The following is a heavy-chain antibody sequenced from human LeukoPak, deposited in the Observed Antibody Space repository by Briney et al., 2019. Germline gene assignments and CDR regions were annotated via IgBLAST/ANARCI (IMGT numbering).Heavy chain of an antibody. J-gene: IGHJ5*02. CDR3: VKAVYYGSGSYPLFDP. CDR2: ISGNGGST. CDR1: GFTFSRYA. D-gene: IGHD3-10*01. Sequence: GGSLRLSCSASGFTFSRYAMYWVRPAPGKGLEYVSAISGNGGSTYDADSVKGRFTISRDNSKNTLYLQMSSLRAEDTAVYYCVKAVYYGSGSYPLFDPWGQGTLVTVSS. V-gene: IGHV3-64D*06.